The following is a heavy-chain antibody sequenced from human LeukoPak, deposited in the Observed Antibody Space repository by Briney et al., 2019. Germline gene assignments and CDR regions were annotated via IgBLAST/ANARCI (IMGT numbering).Heavy chain of an antibody. CDR1: GYAFTSYG. CDR3: AREALQGVIVHFDY. V-gene: IGHV1-18*01. D-gene: IGHD3-16*02. CDR2: ISAYNGNT. Sequence: ASVKVSCKASGYAFTSYGISWVRQAPGQGLEWMGWISAYNGNTNYAQKLQGRVTMTTDTSTSTAYMELRSLRSDDTAVYYCAREALQGVIVHFDYWGQGTLVTVSS. J-gene: IGHJ4*02.